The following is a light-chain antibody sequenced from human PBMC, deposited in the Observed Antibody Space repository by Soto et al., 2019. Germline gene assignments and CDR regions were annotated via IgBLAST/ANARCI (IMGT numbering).Light chain of an antibody. V-gene: IGLV2-14*01. J-gene: IGLJ3*02. Sequence: QSALTQPASVSGSPGQAITISCTGTSRDVGGYNYVSWYQISPGKAPKLIIYEVSNRPSGVSDRFSGSRSGNTTSLAISGLHPEDEADYYFSSYTASSTWVFGGGTKLTVL. CDR2: EVS. CDR3: SSYTASSTWV. CDR1: SRDVGGYNY.